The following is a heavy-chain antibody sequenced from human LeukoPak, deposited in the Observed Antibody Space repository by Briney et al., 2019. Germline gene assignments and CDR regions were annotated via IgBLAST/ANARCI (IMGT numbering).Heavy chain of an antibody. CDR2: IYPGDSDT. Sequence: GESLKISCKASRYSFSSYWIAWVRQMPGKGLEWMGIIYPGDSDTRYSPSFQGQVTISADKSISTAYLQRSSLKASDTAMYYCARRADCSSTSCYEAYYFDYWGQGTLVTVSS. V-gene: IGHV5-51*01. CDR1: RYSFSSYW. D-gene: IGHD2-2*01. CDR3: ARRADCSSTSCYEAYYFDY. J-gene: IGHJ4*02.